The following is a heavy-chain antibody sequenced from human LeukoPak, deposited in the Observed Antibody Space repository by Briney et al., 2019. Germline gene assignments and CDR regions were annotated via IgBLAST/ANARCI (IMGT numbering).Heavy chain of an antibody. V-gene: IGHV1-2*06. D-gene: IGHD3-22*01. J-gene: IGHJ5*02. CDR2: INPNSGGT. CDR1: GYTFTGYY. Sequence: ASVKVSCKASGYTFTGYYMHWVRQAPGQGLEWMGRINPNSGGTNYAQKFQGRVTMTRDTSISTAYMELRSLGSDDTAVYYCARDQGPYYYDSSGSGFDPWGQGTLVTVSS. CDR3: ARDQGPYYYDSSGSGFDP.